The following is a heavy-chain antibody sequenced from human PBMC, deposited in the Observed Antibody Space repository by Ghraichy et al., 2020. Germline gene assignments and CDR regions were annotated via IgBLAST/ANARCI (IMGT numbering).Heavy chain of an antibody. Sequence: SETLSLTCTVSGGSISSYYWSWIRQPPGKGLEWIGYIYYSGSTNYNPSLKSRVTISVDTSKNQFSLKLSSVTAADTAVYYCARDFIDCTNGVCYRYFDLWGRGTLVTVSS. D-gene: IGHD2-8*01. CDR2: IYYSGST. CDR1: GGSISSYY. V-gene: IGHV4-59*01. J-gene: IGHJ2*01. CDR3: ARDFIDCTNGVCYRYFDL.